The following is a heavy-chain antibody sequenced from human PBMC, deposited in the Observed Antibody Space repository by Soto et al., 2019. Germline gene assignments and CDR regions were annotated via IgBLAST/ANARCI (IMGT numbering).Heavy chain of an antibody. CDR3: ARSDWTGYDSSGYMGY. Sequence: GESLKISCKGSGFSFTSYWIGWVRQMPGKGLEWMGIIYPGDSDTRYSPSFQGQVTISADKSISTAYLQWSSLKASDTAMYYCARSDWTGYDSSGYMGYWGQGTLVTVSS. CDR1: GFSFTSYW. J-gene: IGHJ4*02. V-gene: IGHV5-51*01. D-gene: IGHD3-22*01. CDR2: IYPGDSDT.